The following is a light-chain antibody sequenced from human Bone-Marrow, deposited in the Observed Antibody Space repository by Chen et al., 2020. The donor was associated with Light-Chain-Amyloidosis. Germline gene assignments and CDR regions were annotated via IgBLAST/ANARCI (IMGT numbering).Light chain of an antibody. V-gene: IGLV6-57*01. J-gene: IGLJ3*02. CDR1: SSSIATNY. Sequence: NFMLTQPHSVSESPGKTVIISCTRSSSSIATNYVQLYQQRPGSSPTTVIYEDDQRPSGVPDRFSGSIDRSSNAASLTISGLKTEDEADYYCQSYQGSSQGVFGGGTKLTVL. CDR2: EDD. CDR3: QSYQGSSQGV.